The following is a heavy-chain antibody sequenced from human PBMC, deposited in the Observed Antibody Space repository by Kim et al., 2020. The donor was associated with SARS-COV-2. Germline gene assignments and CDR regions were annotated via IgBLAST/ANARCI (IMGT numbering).Heavy chain of an antibody. D-gene: IGHD6-25*01. CDR2: IDTNTGNP. CDR1: GYTFTSYT. J-gene: IGHJ5*02. Sequence: ASVKVSCKASGYTFTSYTMNWVRQAPGQGLEWMGWIDTNTGNPTYGQGFTGRFVFSLDTAVSTAYLQISRLKAEDTAVYYCARDVGQVWSWQRHNWFDPWGQGTLVTVSS. CDR3: ARDVGQVWSWQRHNWFDP. V-gene: IGHV7-4-1*02.